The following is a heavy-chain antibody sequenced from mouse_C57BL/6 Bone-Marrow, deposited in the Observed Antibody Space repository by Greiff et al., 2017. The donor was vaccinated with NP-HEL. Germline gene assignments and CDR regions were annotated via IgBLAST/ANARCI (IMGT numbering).Heavy chain of an antibody. Sequence: QVQLQQSGAELMKPGASVKLSCKATGYTFTGYWIEWVKQRPGHGLEWIGEILPGSGRTNYNEKFKVKATFTADTSSKTAYMQLSSLTTDDSAIYYCARWRLRDPFAYWGQGTLVTVSA. CDR1: GYTFTGYW. J-gene: IGHJ3*01. V-gene: IGHV1-9*01. CDR3: ARWRLRDPFAY. CDR2: ILPGSGRT. D-gene: IGHD2-4*01.